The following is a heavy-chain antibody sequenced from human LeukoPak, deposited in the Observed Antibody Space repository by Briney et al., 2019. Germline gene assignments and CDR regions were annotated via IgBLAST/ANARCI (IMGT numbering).Heavy chain of an antibody. V-gene: IGHV4-34*01. CDR3: ATKYSVRVTANPPYFDY. D-gene: IGHD2-21*02. J-gene: IGHJ4*02. Sequence: WETLSLTCGVYGGFFRGYYWSWIRQPPGRGLECVGEINQSGSTSYNPALKSRVTISVDTSKNQFSLKLNSVTAADTGVYYCATKYSVRVTANPPYFDYWGQGTLVTVSS. CDR1: GGFFRGYY. CDR2: INQSGST.